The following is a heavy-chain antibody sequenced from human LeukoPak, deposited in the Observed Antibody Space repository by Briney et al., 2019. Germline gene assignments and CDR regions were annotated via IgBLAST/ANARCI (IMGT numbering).Heavy chain of an antibody. J-gene: IGHJ4*02. D-gene: IGHD3-22*01. V-gene: IGHV1-3*01. CDR1: GYTFTRYA. Sequence: ASVKVSCKASGYTFTRYAMHWVRQAPGQRLEWMGWINAGNGNTKYSQEFQGRVTITRDTSASTAYMELRSLRSDDTAVYYCARVQPHRIHYDNSDYPTRNDYWGQGTLVTVSS. CDR3: ARVQPHRIHYDNSDYPTRNDY. CDR2: INAGNGNT.